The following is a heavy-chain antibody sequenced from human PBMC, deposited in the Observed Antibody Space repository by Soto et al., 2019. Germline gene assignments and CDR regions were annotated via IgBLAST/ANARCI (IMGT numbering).Heavy chain of an antibody. V-gene: IGHV3-23*01. Sequence: VGYLRHSCAGSGLTFSSCAMSWVRQAPGKGLEWVSAISGSGGSTYYADSVKGRFTISRDNSKNTLYLQMNSLRAEDTAVYYCAKDWLLSRGSYYFDHSFQGTRATV. CDR2: ISGSGGST. J-gene: IGHJ4*02. CDR1: GLTFSSCA. CDR3: AKDWLLSRGSYYFDH. D-gene: IGHD5-12*01.